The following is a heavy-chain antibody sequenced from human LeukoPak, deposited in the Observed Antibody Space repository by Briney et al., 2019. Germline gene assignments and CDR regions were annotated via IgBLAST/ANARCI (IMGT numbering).Heavy chain of an antibody. D-gene: IGHD5-12*01. V-gene: IGHV3-9*01. CDR2: ISWNSGSI. J-gene: IGHJ4*02. Sequence: GGSLRPSCAASGFTFDDYAMHWVRQAPGKGLEWVSGISWNSGSIGYADSVKGRFTISRDNAKNSLYLQMNSLRAEDTALYYCAKDRTLGGYSGYDPHYFDYWGQGTLVTVSS. CDR3: AKDRTLGGYSGYDPHYFDY. CDR1: GFTFDDYA.